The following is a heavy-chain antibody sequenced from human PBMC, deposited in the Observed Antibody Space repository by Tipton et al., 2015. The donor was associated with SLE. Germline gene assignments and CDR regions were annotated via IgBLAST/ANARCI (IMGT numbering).Heavy chain of an antibody. CDR2: IYNGGST. CDR1: GFTVSSNY. D-gene: IGHD5-24*01. CDR3: ATSRDGYNS. Sequence: SLRLSCAASGFTVSSNYMSWVRQAPGKGLEWVSIIYNGGSTYYADSVKGRFTISRDNSKNTLYLQMNSLRAEDTAVYYCATSRDGYNSWGQGALVTVSS. J-gene: IGHJ4*02. V-gene: IGHV3-53*01.